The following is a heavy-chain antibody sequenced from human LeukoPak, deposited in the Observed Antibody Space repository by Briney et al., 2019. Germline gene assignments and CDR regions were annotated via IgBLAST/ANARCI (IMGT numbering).Heavy chain of an antibody. Sequence: PGGSLRLSCAASGFTFSNYAMSWVRQAPGKGLEWVSSISGSAGSTYYADSVKGRFTISRDNSKNTLYLQMSSLRAEDTAVYYCAKKVGAAYYHFDYWGQGTRVTVSS. CDR2: ISGSAGST. CDR1: GFTFSNYA. CDR3: AKKVGAAYYHFDY. J-gene: IGHJ4*02. D-gene: IGHD1-26*01. V-gene: IGHV3-23*01.